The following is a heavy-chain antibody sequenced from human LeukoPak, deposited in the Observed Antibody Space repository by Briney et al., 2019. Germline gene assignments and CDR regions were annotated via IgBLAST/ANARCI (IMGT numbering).Heavy chain of an antibody. CDR3: ARQIFQLGINWFDP. D-gene: IGHD7-27*01. V-gene: IGHV4-39*01. CDR1: GGSISSSSYY. J-gene: IGHJ5*02. Sequence: SETLSLTCTVSGGSISSSSYYWGWIRQPPGKGLAWIGSIYYSGSTYYNPSLKSRVTISVDTSKNQFSLKLSSVTAADTAVYYCARQIFQLGINWFDPWGQGTLVTVSS. CDR2: IYYSGST.